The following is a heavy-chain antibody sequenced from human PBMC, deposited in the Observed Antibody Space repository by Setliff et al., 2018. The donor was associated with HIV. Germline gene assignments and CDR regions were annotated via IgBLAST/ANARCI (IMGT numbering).Heavy chain of an antibody. CDR3: AREAPSEPTRYYNFWSGYPDWFDP. J-gene: IGHJ5*02. CDR1: GGSLSGHY. D-gene: IGHD3-3*01. V-gene: IGHV4-34*01. CDR2: INHSGST. Sequence: SETLSLTCTVYGGSLSGHYWSWIRQPPGKGLEWIGEINHSGSTNYNPSLKSRVTISVDTSKNQFTLELRSVTAADTAIYYCAREAPSEPTRYYNFWSGYPDWFDPWGQGTLVTVSS.